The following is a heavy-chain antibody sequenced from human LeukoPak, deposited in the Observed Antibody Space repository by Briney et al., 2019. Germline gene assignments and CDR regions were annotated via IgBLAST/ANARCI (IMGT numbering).Heavy chain of an antibody. V-gene: IGHV4-34*01. CDR1: GGSFSGYY. CDR2: INHSGST. J-gene: IGHJ4*02. Sequence: SETLSLTCAVYGGSFSGYYWSWIRQPPGKGLEWIGEINHSGSTNYNPSLKSRVTISVDTSKNQFSLKLSSVTAADTAVYYCAVSGSYYGGFYYFDYWGQGTLVTVSS. D-gene: IGHD1-26*01. CDR3: AVSGSYYGGFYYFDY.